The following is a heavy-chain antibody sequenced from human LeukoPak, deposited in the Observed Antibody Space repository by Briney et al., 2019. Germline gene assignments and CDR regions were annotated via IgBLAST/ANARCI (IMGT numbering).Heavy chain of an antibody. J-gene: IGHJ4*02. CDR3: VRDVGYGDY. D-gene: IGHD5-18*01. V-gene: IGHV3-7*01. Sequence: SGGSLRLSCAASGFTLSTYWMGWVRQAPGKGLEWVAAIKQDGREENYVDSVKGRFTISRDNAKNSLYLQMNSLRAEDTAVYYCVRDVGYGDYWGQGNLVTVSS. CDR2: IKQDGREE. CDR1: GFTLSTYW.